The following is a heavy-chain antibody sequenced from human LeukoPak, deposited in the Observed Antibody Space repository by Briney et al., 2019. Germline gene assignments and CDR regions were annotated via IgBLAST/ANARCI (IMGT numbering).Heavy chain of an antibody. CDR3: ARRCSSSSCYRAFDF. D-gene: IGHD2-2*02. CDR1: GFTFSSYS. J-gene: IGHJ4*02. Sequence: PGGSLRLSCAASGFTFSSYSMNWVRQAPGKGMEWVSYISSSSSTIYYADTVKGGFTISRDNAKKSLYLQINSLRAEDTAVYYCARRCSSSSCYRAFDFWGQGTLVTVSS. CDR2: ISSSSSTI. V-gene: IGHV3-48*01.